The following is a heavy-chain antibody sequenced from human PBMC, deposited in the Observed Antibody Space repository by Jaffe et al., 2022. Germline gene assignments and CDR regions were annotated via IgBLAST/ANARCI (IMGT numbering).Heavy chain of an antibody. J-gene: IGHJ4*02. V-gene: IGHV1-46*01. CDR2: ITPSGDRT. CDR3: ARDHYFGPDY. D-gene: IGHD1-26*01. CDR1: GYTFSNNY. Sequence: QVQLVQSGAEVKKPGASVKVSCKASGYTFSNNYMHWVRQAPGQGLEWMGIITPSGDRTVNAQKFQGRVTMTRDTSTSTAYLEVSSLTSDDTAVYYCARDHYFGPDYWGQGTLVTVSS.